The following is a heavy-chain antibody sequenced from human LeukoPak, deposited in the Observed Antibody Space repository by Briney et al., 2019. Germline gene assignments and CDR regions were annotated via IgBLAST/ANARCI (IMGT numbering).Heavy chain of an antibody. Sequence: PGGSLRLSCAASGFTFSDYYMSWIRQAPGKGLEWVSYISSSGSTIYYADSVKGRFTISRDNSKNTLYLQMNSLRAEDTAVYYCAKGLFGVVIMVCDYWGQGTLVTVSS. CDR3: AKGLFGVVIMVCDY. CDR1: GFTFSDYY. J-gene: IGHJ4*02. CDR2: ISSSGSTI. D-gene: IGHD3-3*01. V-gene: IGHV3-11*01.